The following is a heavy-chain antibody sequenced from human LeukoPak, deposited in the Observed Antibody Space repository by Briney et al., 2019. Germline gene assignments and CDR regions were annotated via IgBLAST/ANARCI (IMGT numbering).Heavy chain of an antibody. Sequence: GGSLRLSCVASRFSFSSYNMNWVRRTPGKGLEWVSSITSSSSYMFYADSVRGRFTISRDNAENSLYLQMNSLRDEDTAVYYCARDPYSGGYGAYYYYYMDVWGKGTTVTVSS. CDR2: ITSSSSYM. J-gene: IGHJ6*03. CDR1: RFSFSSYN. D-gene: IGHD6-19*01. V-gene: IGHV3-21*01. CDR3: ARDPYSGGYGAYYYYYMDV.